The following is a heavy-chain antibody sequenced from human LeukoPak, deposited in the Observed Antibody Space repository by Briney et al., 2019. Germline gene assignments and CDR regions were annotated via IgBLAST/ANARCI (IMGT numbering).Heavy chain of an antibody. J-gene: IGHJ4*02. Sequence: GGTPRLSCAASGFTFSNYDMTWIRQAPGKGLEWVSVINYSGVSTNYADSVKGRFTISRDNSKNTVYLQMNSLRVEDTAVYYCAKDQNWEGGYWGQGTLVTVSS. CDR3: AKDQNWEGGY. CDR2: INYSGVST. CDR1: GFTFSNYD. D-gene: IGHD7-27*01. V-gene: IGHV3-23*01.